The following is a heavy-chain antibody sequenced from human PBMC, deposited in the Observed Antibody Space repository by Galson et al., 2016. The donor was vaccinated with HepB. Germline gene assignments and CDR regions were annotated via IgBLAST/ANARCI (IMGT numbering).Heavy chain of an antibody. Sequence: SLRLSCAASGFTFSSYWMNWVRQAPGKGLEWVANIRQDGGDKYSVDSVKGRFTISRDNAKNSLYLQMNSLRAEDTAVYYCARETLLGRGLYFLDSWGQGTLVTVSS. CDR3: ARETLLGRGLYFLDS. J-gene: IGHJ4*02. D-gene: IGHD2-8*01. CDR2: IRQDGGDK. V-gene: IGHV3-7*03. CDR1: GFTFSSYW.